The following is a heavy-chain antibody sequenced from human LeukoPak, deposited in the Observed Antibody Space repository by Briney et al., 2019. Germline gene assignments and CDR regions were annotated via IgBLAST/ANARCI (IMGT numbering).Heavy chain of an antibody. CDR2: ISAYNGNT. CDR3: ARVATPGGFVDY. J-gene: IGHJ4*02. V-gene: IGHV1-18*01. D-gene: IGHD3-10*01. Sequence: ASVKVSCKASGYTFTSYGISWVRQAPGQGLEWMGWISAYNGNTNYAQKLKGRVTMTTDTSTSTAYMELRSLGSDDTAVYYCARVATPGGFVDYWGQGTLVTVSS. CDR1: GYTFTSYG.